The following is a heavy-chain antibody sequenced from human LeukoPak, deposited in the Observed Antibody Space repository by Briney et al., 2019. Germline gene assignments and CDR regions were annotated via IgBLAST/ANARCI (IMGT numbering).Heavy chain of an antibody. V-gene: IGHV3-7*03. J-gene: IGHJ4*02. CDR2: INQDGSEE. Sequence: GGSLRLSCAASRFTFSHFWMSWVRQAPGKGLEWVANINQDGSEEYYVDSVKGRFTISRDNSKNTLYLQMNSLRAEDTAVYYCAKDRVRPGFYFDYWGQGTLVTVSS. CDR1: RFTFSHFW. CDR3: AKDRVRPGFYFDY. D-gene: IGHD3-10*01.